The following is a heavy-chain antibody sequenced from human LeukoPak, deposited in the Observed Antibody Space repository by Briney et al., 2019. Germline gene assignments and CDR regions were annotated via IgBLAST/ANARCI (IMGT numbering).Heavy chain of an antibody. CDR1: GFTFSTYG. V-gene: IGHV3-48*01. D-gene: IGHD3-10*02. CDR3: AELGITMIGGV. J-gene: IGHJ6*04. CDR2: ISSSTTII. Sequence: PGGSLRLSCAASGFTFSTYGMNWVSQAPGKGLEWVSYISSSTTIIYYASSVKGRFTISRDNAKNSLSLQMNSLRAEDTAVYYCAELGITMIGGVWGKGTTVTISS.